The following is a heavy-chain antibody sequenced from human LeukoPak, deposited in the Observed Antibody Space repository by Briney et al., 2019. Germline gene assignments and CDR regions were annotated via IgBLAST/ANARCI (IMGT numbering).Heavy chain of an antibody. V-gene: IGHV4-39*01. CDR2: IYYSGST. CDR3: PRQDTAMVTTGGEGDASDI. CDR1: GGSISSSSYY. J-gene: IGHJ3*02. Sequence: SETLSLTCTVSGGSISSSSYYWGWIRQPPGKGLEWIGSIYYSGSTYYNPSLKSRVTISVDTSKNQFSLKLSSVTAADTAVYYCPRQDTAMVTTGGEGDASDIWGQGTMVTVSS. D-gene: IGHD5-18*01.